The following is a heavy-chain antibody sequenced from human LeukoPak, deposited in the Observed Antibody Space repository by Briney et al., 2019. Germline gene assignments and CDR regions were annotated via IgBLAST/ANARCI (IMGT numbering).Heavy chain of an antibody. CDR3: ARDFYCDNGECFDN. Sequence: GRSLRLSCAASGFTFSSYAMHWVRQAPGKGLEWVSSINTGSTYINYADSVKGRFTISRDNAKNSLYLQMNSLRAEDTAVYYCARDFYCDNGECFDNWGQGTLVTVSS. CDR2: INTGSTYI. D-gene: IGHD2-8*01. V-gene: IGHV3-21*01. J-gene: IGHJ4*02. CDR1: GFTFSSYA.